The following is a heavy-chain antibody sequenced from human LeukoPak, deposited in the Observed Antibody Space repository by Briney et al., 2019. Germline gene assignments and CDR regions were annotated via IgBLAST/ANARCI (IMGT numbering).Heavy chain of an antibody. CDR1: GFTFSSYG. Sequence: PGGSLRLSCAASGFTFSSYGMHWVRQAPGKGLEWVAVIWYDGSNKYYADSVKGRFTISRDNAKNSLYLQMNSLRAEDTAVCYCARDLPLYYYDSSGYSGLFDYWGQGTLVTVSS. D-gene: IGHD3-22*01. J-gene: IGHJ4*02. CDR3: ARDLPLYYYDSSGYSGLFDY. CDR2: IWYDGSNK. V-gene: IGHV3-33*01.